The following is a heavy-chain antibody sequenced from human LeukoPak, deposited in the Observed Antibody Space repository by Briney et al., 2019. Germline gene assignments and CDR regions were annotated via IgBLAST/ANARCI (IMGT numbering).Heavy chain of an antibody. J-gene: IGHJ4*02. CDR2: IIPIFGTA. V-gene: IGHV1-69*05. D-gene: IGHD5-18*01. CDR3: AAANRRGYSYGSSGY. CDR1: GGTFTSYA. Sequence: GSSVKVSCKASGGTFTSYAISWVRQAPGQGLEWMGGIIPIFGTANYAQKFQGRVTITTDKSTSTAYMELSSLRSEDTAVYYCAAANRRGYSYGSSGYWGQGTLVTVSA.